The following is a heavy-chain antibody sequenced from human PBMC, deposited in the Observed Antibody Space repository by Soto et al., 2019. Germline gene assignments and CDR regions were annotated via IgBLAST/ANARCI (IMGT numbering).Heavy chain of an antibody. D-gene: IGHD3-22*01. Sequence: LKISCQGSGFTFINYWIGWVRQRPGKGLEWMGIIYPGDSDTRYGPSLQGQVTISADSSINTAYLQWSSLKASDTAVYYCARRPRYHYDSSGYSSPFDYWGRGTLVTVSS. CDR1: GFTFINYW. CDR3: ARRPRYHYDSSGYSSPFDY. CDR2: IYPGDSDT. V-gene: IGHV5-51*01. J-gene: IGHJ4*02.